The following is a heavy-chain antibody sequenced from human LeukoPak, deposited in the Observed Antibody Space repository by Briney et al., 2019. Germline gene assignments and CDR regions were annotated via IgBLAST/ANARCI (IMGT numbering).Heavy chain of an antibody. CDR1: GSMFDDYA. CDR3: AREQFSHTSNYFDN. J-gene: IGHJ4*02. V-gene: IGHV3-43*02. CDR2: ISGDGVSS. Sequence: GGSLRISCAASGSMFDDYAMHWVRQVPGRGLEWVSLISGDGVSSFYADSVRGRFTISRDNNNNSLSLQMHSLTAEDTAFYYCAREQFSHTSNYFDNWGQGILVTVSS. D-gene: IGHD5-24*01.